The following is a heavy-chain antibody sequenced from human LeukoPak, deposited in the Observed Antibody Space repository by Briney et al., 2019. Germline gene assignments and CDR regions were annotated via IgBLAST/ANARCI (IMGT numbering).Heavy chain of an antibody. CDR1: GGPFSSYT. CDR3: ARVAGAHTAKFDP. V-gene: IGHV1-69*02. CDR2: IIPILGIA. J-gene: IGHJ5*02. D-gene: IGHD1-26*01. Sequence: SVKVSCKASGGPFSSYTISWVRQAPGQGLEWMGRIIPILGIANYAQKFQGRVTITAEKSTSTAYMELSSLRSEDTAVYYCARVAGAHTAKFDPWGQGTLVTVSS.